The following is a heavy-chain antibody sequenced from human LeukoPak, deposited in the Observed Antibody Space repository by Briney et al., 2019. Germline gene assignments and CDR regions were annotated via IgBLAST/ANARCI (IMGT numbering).Heavy chain of an antibody. V-gene: IGHV3-9*01. CDR1: GFTFDDLG. J-gene: IGHJ5*02. CDR2: ISWNSGST. D-gene: IGHD6-13*01. CDR3: AKDALGSSWYRGWFDP. Sequence: GGSLRLSCAASGFTFDDLGMHWVRQAPGKGLEWVSGISWNSGSTGYADSVKGRFTISRDNAKKALYLEMNSLRTEDTALYYCAKDALGSSWYRGWFDPWGQGTLVTVSS.